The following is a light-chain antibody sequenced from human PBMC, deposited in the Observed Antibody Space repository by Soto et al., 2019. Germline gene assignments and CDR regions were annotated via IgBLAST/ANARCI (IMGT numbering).Light chain of an antibody. CDR3: QQYHTWPIT. J-gene: IGKJ4*01. CDR2: DAS. Sequence: EIVMTPSPATLSVSTGERATLSCRASQSVSSNLAWYQQKPGQAPRLLIYDASNRATGIPARFSGSGSGTEFTLTISSLQSEDCAIYYCQQYHTWPITFGGGTKVDIK. V-gene: IGKV3D-15*01. CDR1: QSVSSN.